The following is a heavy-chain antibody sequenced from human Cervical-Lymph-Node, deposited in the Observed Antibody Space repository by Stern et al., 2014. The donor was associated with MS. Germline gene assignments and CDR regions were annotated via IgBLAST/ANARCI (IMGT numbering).Heavy chain of an antibody. D-gene: IGHD5-12*01. CDR3: ARGWLAS. J-gene: IGHJ5*02. Sequence: EVHLVESGGGLIQSGGSLRLSCAVSGITVSSNYMSWVRQAPGKGLEWVSVIESGGSTHFAVSVKGRCTISRDNSKNTLYLQMNSLRAEDTAVYYCARGWLASWGQGTLVTVSS. CDR1: GITVSSNY. V-gene: IGHV3-53*01. CDR2: IESGGST.